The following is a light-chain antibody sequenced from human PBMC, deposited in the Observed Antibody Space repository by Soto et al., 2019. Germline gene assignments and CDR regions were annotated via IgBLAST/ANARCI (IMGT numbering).Light chain of an antibody. CDR3: QQSYSNPRT. V-gene: IGKV1-39*01. CDR1: QSISSY. CDR2: AAS. Sequence: DIQMTQSPSSLSGSVGDRFTITCRASQSISSYLNWYQQKPGIAPKLLICAASSLQSGVPSRFSGSGSGTDFTLTISSLQPEDFATYYCQQSYSNPRTFGQGTKVDIK. J-gene: IGKJ1*01.